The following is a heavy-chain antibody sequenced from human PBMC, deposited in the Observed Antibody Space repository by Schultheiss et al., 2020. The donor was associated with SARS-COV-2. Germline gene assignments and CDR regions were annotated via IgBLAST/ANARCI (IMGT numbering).Heavy chain of an antibody. CDR1: GFTFSSYD. CDR3: ARGSSSWSAWFDP. V-gene: IGHV3-13*05. D-gene: IGHD6-13*01. CDR2: IGTAGDP. J-gene: IGHJ5*02. Sequence: GGSLRLSCAASGFTFSSYDMHWVRQATGKGLEWVSAIGTAGDPYYPGSVKGRFTISRDNSKNTLYLQMNSLRAEDTAVYYCARGSSSWSAWFDPWGQGTLVTVSS.